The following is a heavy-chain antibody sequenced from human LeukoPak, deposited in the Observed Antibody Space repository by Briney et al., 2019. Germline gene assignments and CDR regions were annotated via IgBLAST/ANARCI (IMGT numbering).Heavy chain of an antibody. J-gene: IGHJ6*03. Sequence: SETLSLTCTVSGGSISSSSYYWSWIRQPPGKGLEWIGYIYYSGSTNYNPSLKSRVTISVDTSKNQFSLKLSSVTAADTAVYYCARDVAYYYDSSGYYRYYYMDVWGKGTTVTVSS. V-gene: IGHV4-61*01. CDR2: IYYSGST. CDR3: ARDVAYYYDSSGYYRYYYMDV. D-gene: IGHD3-22*01. CDR1: GGSISSSSYY.